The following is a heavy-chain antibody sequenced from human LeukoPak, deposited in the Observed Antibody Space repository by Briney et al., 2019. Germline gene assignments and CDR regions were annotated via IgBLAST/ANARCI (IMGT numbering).Heavy chain of an antibody. CDR3: ARDDSLGATYYY. J-gene: IGHJ4*02. CDR1: GYTFTGYY. Sequence: ASVTVSCKASGYTFTGYYMHWVRQAPGQGLEGMGWINPNSGGTNYAQRFQGRVTMTRDTSISTAYMELSRLRSDDTAVYYCARDDSLGATYYYWGQGTLVTVSS. D-gene: IGHD1-26*01. V-gene: IGHV1-2*02. CDR2: INPNSGGT.